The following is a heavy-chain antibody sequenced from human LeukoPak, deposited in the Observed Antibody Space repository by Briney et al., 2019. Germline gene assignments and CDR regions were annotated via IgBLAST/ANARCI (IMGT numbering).Heavy chain of an antibody. CDR3: ARLVYGDFLFDY. Sequence: PGGFLRLSCAASGFTVSSNYMSWVRQAPGKGLVWVSVIYSGGSTYYADSVKGRFTISRDNSKNTLYLQMNSLRAEDTAVYYCARLVYGDFLFDYWGQGTLVTVSS. J-gene: IGHJ4*02. D-gene: IGHD4-17*01. V-gene: IGHV3-53*01. CDR1: GFTVSSNY. CDR2: IYSGGST.